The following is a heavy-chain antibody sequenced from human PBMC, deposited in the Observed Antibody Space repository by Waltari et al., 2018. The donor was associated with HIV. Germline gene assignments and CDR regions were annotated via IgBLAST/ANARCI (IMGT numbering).Heavy chain of an antibody. J-gene: IGHJ1*01. V-gene: IGHV3-21*01. CDR1: GFTFSSYS. Sequence: EVQLVESGGGLVKPGGSLRLSCSASGFTFSSYSITWVRHAPGKGLEWVSSINSVSRYIYYADSVKGRFTISRDNAKNSLYLQMNSLRADDTAVYYCVRDRDTATTAHFQHWGQGTLVTVSS. CDR2: INSVSRYI. D-gene: IGHD1-7*01. CDR3: VRDRDTATTAHFQH.